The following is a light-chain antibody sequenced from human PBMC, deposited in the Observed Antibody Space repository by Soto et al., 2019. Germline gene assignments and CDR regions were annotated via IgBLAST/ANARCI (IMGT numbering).Light chain of an antibody. Sequence: IQLTQSPSSLSASVGDRVTITYRASQGISSDLAWYQQKPGKAPKLLIYAASTLQSGVPSRFSGSGSETDFTLTISSLQPEDFAAYYCQHLNSYPFTFGPGTKVDIK. CDR1: QGISSD. CDR2: AAS. CDR3: QHLNSYPFT. V-gene: IGKV1-9*01. J-gene: IGKJ3*01.